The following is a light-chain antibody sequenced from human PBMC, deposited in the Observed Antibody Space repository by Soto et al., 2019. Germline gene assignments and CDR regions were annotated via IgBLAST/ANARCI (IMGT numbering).Light chain of an antibody. J-gene: IGLJ6*01. CDR1: SSDVGGYNY. CDR3: CSYAGSYTHV. Sequence: QSALTQPHSVSGSPGQSVTISCTGTSSDVGGYNYVSWYQHHPGKAPKLIIYDVSERPSGVPDRFSGSKSGNTGNTASLTISGLQAEDEADYYCCSYAGSYTHVFESGTKLTVL. V-gene: IGLV2-11*01. CDR2: DVS.